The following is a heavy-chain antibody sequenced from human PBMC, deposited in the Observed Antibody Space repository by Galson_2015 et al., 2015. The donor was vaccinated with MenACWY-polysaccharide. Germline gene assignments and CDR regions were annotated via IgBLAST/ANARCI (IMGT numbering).Heavy chain of an antibody. Sequence: SLRLSCAASGFTVSSNYMSWVRQAPGKGLEWVSVIYSGGSTYYADSVKGRFTISRDNSKNTLYLQMNSLRAEDTAVYYCARYGAAAGPQEEGPYYYYYYGMDVWGQGTTVTVSS. CDR2: IYSGGST. CDR3: ARYGAAAGPQEEGPYYYYYYGMDV. V-gene: IGHV3-53*01. CDR1: GFTVSSNY. D-gene: IGHD6-13*01. J-gene: IGHJ6*02.